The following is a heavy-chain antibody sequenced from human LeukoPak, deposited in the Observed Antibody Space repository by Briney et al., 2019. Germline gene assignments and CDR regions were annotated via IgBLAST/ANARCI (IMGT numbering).Heavy chain of an antibody. V-gene: IGHV3-30*18. Sequence: GGSLRLSCAASGFTFSSYGMHWVRQAPGKGLEWVAVISYDGSNKYYADSVKGRFTISRDNSKNTLYLQMYSLRAEDTAVYYCAKGSYCGGDCYFMDYWGQGTLVTVSS. CDR3: AKGSYCGGDCYFMDY. CDR1: GFTFSSYG. D-gene: IGHD2-21*02. CDR2: ISYDGSNK. J-gene: IGHJ4*02.